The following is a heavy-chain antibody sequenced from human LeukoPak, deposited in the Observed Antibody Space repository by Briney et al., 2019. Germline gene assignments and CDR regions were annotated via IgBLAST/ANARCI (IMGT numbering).Heavy chain of an antibody. CDR2: ISAYNGNT. Sequence: ASVKVSCKASGYTFTSYGISWVRQAPGQGLEWMGWISAYNGNTNYAQKLQGRVTMTTDTSTSTAYMELRSLRSDDTAVYYCARCPPAGDPRTFYYYSGMDVWGQGTTVTVSS. J-gene: IGHJ6*02. CDR3: ARCPPAGDPRTFYYYSGMDV. D-gene: IGHD4-17*01. CDR1: GYTFTSYG. V-gene: IGHV1-18*01.